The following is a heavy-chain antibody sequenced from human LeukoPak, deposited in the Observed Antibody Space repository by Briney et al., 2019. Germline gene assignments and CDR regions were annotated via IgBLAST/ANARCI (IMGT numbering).Heavy chain of an antibody. CDR1: GFTFSSYA. V-gene: IGHV3-23*01. Sequence: GGSLRLSCAASGFTFSSYAMSWVRQAPGKGLEWVSAISGSGGSTYYADSVKGRFTISRDNSKNTLYLQMNSLRAEDTAVYYCAKAGGITGTHLPIYYYYMDVWGKGTMVTVSS. J-gene: IGHJ6*03. D-gene: IGHD1-20*01. CDR2: ISGSGGST. CDR3: AKAGGITGTHLPIYYYYMDV.